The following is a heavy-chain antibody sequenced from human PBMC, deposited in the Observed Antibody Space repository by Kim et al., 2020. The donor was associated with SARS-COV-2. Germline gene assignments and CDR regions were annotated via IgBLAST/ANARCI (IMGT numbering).Heavy chain of an antibody. Sequence: GGSLRLSCAASGFTFSDYYMSWIRQAPGKGLEWVSYISSSSSYTNYADSVKGRFTISRDNAKNSLYLQMNSLRAEDTAVYYCARDQGGQQLDNSNLNWFDPWGQGTLVTVSS. CDR2: ISSSSSYT. D-gene: IGHD6-13*01. CDR3: ARDQGGQQLDNSNLNWFDP. J-gene: IGHJ5*02. CDR1: GFTFSDYY. V-gene: IGHV3-11*05.